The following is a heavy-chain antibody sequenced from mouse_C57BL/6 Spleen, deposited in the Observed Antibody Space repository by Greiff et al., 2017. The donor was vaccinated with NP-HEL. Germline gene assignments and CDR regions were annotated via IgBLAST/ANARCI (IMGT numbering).Heavy chain of an antibody. Sequence: QVQLQQPGAELVMPGASVKLSCKASGYTFTSYWMHWVKQRPGQGLEWIGEIDPSDSYTNYNQKFKGKSTLTVDKSSSTAYMQLSSLTSEDSAVYYCAKTRAGAMDYWGQGTSVTVSS. J-gene: IGHJ4*01. CDR3: AKTRAGAMDY. CDR1: GYTFTSYW. CDR2: IDPSDSYT. D-gene: IGHD3-3*01. V-gene: IGHV1-69*01.